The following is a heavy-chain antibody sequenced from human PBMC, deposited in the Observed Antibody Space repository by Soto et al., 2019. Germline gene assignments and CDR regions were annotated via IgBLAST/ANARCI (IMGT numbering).Heavy chain of an antibody. Sequence: GGSLRLSCAASGFTFSSYGMHWVRQAPGKGLEWVAVISYDGSNKYYADSVKGRFTISRDNSKNTLYLQMNSLRAEDTAVYYCAKVYPINYGSGSYWGQGTLVTVSS. CDR3: AKVYPINYGSGSY. V-gene: IGHV3-30*18. D-gene: IGHD3-10*01. CDR2: ISYDGSNK. J-gene: IGHJ4*02. CDR1: GFTFSSYG.